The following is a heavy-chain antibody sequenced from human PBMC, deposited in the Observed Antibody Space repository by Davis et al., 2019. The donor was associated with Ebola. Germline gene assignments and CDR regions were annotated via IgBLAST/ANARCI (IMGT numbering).Heavy chain of an antibody. CDR2: IVGGGGNT. CDR1: GFTFSSYA. J-gene: IGHJ4*02. V-gene: IGHV3-48*02. Sequence: GGSLRLSCAASGFTFSSYAMHWVRQAPGKGLEWVSAIVGGGGNTYYADSVKGRFTISRDNAKNSLYLQMNSLRDEDTAVYYCAREYRSSSGRCVDCWGQGTLVTVSS. CDR3: AREYRSSSGRCVDC. D-gene: IGHD6-6*01.